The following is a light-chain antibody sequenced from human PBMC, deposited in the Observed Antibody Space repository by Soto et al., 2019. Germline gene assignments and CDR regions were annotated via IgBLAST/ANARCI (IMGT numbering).Light chain of an antibody. J-gene: IGKJ1*01. Sequence: IVMTQSPDTLSVSPGERATLSCRASQSVSNNYLAWYQQKPGQAPRLLSYGASNRATGIPDRFSGSGSGTDFTLTISRLEPEDFAVYYCQQYGSSGTFGQGTKVDIK. CDR3: QQYGSSGT. V-gene: IGKV3-20*01. CDR2: GAS. CDR1: QSVSNNY.